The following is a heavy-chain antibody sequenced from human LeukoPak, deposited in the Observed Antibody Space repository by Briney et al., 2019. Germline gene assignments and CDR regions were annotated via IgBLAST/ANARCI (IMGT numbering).Heavy chain of an antibody. CDR2: IYYSGST. D-gene: IGHD6-19*01. CDR1: GGSISSYY. V-gene: IGHV4-59*01. Sequence: SETLSLTCTVSGGSISSYYWSWIRQPPGKGLEWIGYIYYSGSTNYNPSLKSRVTISVDTSKNQFSLKLSSVTAADTAVYYCASFTKQWLDGFDYWGQGTLVTVSS. CDR3: ASFTKQWLDGFDY. J-gene: IGHJ4*02.